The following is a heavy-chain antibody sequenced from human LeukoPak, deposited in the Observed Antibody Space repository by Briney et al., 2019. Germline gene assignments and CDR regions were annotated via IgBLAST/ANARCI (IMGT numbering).Heavy chain of an antibody. CDR2: IRYDGSDK. Sequence: PGGSLRLSCAASGFTFSSYGMHWVRQAPGKGLEWVSFIRYDGSDKYYADSVKGRFTISRDNSKNTLYLQMNSLRAEDTAVYYCARDQGHKSSGYYFDYWGQGTLVTVSS. V-gene: IGHV3-30*02. CDR1: GFTFSSYG. D-gene: IGHD6-19*01. CDR3: ARDQGHKSSGYYFDY. J-gene: IGHJ4*02.